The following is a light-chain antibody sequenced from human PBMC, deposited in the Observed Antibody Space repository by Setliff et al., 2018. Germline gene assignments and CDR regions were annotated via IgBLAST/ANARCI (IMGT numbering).Light chain of an antibody. J-gene: IGLJ1*01. CDR2: EVS. CDR1: SSDVGGYNY. Sequence: QSALTQPAAVSGSPGQSITISCTGTSSDVGGYNYVSWYQQHPDKAPKLMIYEVSKRPSGVSDRFSGSKSGNTASLTVSGLQAEDEADYYCSSYAGSNHLVFGTGTKVTVL. CDR3: SSYAGSNHLV. V-gene: IGLV2-8*01.